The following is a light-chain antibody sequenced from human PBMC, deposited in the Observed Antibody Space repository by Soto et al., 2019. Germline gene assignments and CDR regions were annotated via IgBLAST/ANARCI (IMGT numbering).Light chain of an antibody. CDR2: EVS. CDR3: SSYADSNNLV. J-gene: IGLJ2*01. Sequence: QSALTQPPSASGSPGQSVTISCTGTSSDVGGHNSVSWYQHHPGKAPKLMIYEVSKRPSGVPDRFSGSKSGNTASLTVSGLQAEDETDYYCSSYADSNNLVFGGGTKLTVL. CDR1: SSDVGGHNS. V-gene: IGLV2-8*01.